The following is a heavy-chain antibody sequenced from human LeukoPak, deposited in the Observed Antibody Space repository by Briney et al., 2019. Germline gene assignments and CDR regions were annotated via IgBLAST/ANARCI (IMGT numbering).Heavy chain of an antibody. J-gene: IGHJ4*02. V-gene: IGHV4-34*01. D-gene: IGHD3-3*01. CDR1: GGSFSGYY. CDR3: ARGAPYYDSWSGWLVSYYFDY. CDR2: INHSGST. Sequence: SETLSLTCAVYGGSFSGYYWSWIRQPPGKGLEWIGEINHSGSTNYNPSLKSRVTISVDTSKNQFSLKLSSVTAADTAVYYCARGAPYYDSWSGWLVSYYFDYWGQGTLVTVSS.